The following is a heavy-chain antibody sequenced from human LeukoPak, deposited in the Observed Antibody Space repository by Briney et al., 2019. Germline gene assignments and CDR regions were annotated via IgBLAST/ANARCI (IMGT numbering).Heavy chain of an antibody. CDR1: GFTFSSYS. CDR3: AREDFDLHDAFDI. CDR2: ISSSSSYI. D-gene: IGHD3-9*01. Sequence: KRGGSLLLSCAASGFTFSSYSMNWVRQAPGKGLEWVSSISSSSSYIYYADSVKGRFTISRDNAKNSLYLQMNSLRAEDTAVYYCAREDFDLHDAFDIWGQGTMVTVSS. J-gene: IGHJ3*02. V-gene: IGHV3-21*01.